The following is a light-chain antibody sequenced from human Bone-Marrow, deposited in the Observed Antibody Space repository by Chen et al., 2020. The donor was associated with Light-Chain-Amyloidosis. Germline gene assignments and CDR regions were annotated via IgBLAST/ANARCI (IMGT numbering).Light chain of an antibody. Sequence: DIQMTQSPSSLSASVGDRVTITCRASQSIATYLNWYQQKPGKAPRLLIYAASSLQGGVPSRFSGSGSGTDFARTVSSLQPEDFATYYCQQGYIAPRTFGQGTKVEIK. CDR2: AAS. CDR1: QSIATY. CDR3: QQGYIAPRT. J-gene: IGKJ1*01. V-gene: IGKV1-39*01.